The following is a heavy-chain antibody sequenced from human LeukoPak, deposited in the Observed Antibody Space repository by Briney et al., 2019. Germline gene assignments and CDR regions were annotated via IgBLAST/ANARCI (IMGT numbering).Heavy chain of an antibody. CDR2: MNPNSGNT. J-gene: IGHJ6*03. V-gene: IGHV1-8*01. D-gene: IGHD6-13*01. CDR1: GYTFTSYD. CDR3: ARGSSLGGYYYMDV. Sequence: ASVKVSCKASGYTFTSYDINWVRQATGQGLEWMGWMNPNSGNTGYAQKFQGRVTMTRNTSISTAYMELSSLRSEDTAVYYCARGSSLGGYYYMDVWGKGTTVTISS.